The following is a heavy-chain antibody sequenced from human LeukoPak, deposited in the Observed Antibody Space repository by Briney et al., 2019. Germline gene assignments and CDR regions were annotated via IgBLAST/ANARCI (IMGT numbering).Heavy chain of an antibody. J-gene: IGHJ4*02. CDR1: GFTFSTYT. Sequence: GGSLRLSCVASGFTFSTYTMNWIRQAPGKGLEWVSGSIGSGGSAFYADSVKGRFSISRDTSKNTLFLHMNNLRAGDTAVYYCAKFGWDPYYFDYWGQGTLVTVSS. CDR3: AKFGWDPYYFDY. D-gene: IGHD6-19*01. V-gene: IGHV3-23*01. CDR2: SIGSGGSA.